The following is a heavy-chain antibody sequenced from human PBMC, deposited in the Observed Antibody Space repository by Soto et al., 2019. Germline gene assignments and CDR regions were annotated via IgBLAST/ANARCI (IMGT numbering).Heavy chain of an antibody. D-gene: IGHD4-17*01. Sequence: GGSLRLSCAASGFIFSTCAMNWVRQAPGEGLEWVSAISSSGGTTFYAESVRGRFTISRDNSVNTLYLQMSSLRTEDTAVYYCAHPRGYGVFDAVDIWGQGTMVTVSS. CDR3: AHPRGYGVFDAVDI. CDR2: ISSSGGTT. CDR1: GFIFSTCA. J-gene: IGHJ3*02. V-gene: IGHV3-23*01.